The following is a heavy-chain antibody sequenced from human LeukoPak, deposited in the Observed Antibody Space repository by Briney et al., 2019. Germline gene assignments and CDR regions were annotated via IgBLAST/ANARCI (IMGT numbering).Heavy chain of an antibody. CDR3: ARDPEVTITPET. D-gene: IGHD4-11*01. V-gene: IGHV3-7*01. CDR2: IKQDGSDK. J-gene: IGHJ5*02. Sequence: PGGSLRLSSAASGFTFSSYWMSWVRQAPGKGLEWVAIIKQDGSDKNYVDSVKGGFPISRDNAKNSLYLQMNSLRAEDTAVYFCARDPEVTITPETWGQGTLVTVSS. CDR1: GFTFSSYW.